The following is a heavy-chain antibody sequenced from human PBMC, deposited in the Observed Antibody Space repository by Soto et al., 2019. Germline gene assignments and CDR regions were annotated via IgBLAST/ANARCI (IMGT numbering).Heavy chain of an antibody. CDR1: GFTFSSYA. CDR3: AKVASIVVVVAATPAYFDY. V-gene: IGHV3-30*18. J-gene: IGHJ4*02. Sequence: TGGSLRLSCAASGFTFSSYAMHWVRQAPGKGLEWVAVISYDGSNKYYADSVKGRFTISRDNSKNTLYLQMNSLRAEDTAVYYCAKVASIVVVVAATPAYFDYWGQGT. CDR2: ISYDGSNK. D-gene: IGHD2-15*01.